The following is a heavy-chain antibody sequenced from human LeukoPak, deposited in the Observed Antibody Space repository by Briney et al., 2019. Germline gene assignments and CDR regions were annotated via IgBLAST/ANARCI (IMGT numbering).Heavy chain of an antibody. Sequence: GGSLRLSCAASGFTFSSYSMNWVRQAPGKGLEWVSSISSSSGYIYYADSVKGRFTISRDNAKNSLYLQMNSLRAEDTAVYYCARVGTVTSYEDYWGQRTLVTVSS. CDR3: ARVGTVTSYEDY. CDR1: GFTFSSYS. CDR2: ISSSSGYI. D-gene: IGHD4-17*01. J-gene: IGHJ4*02. V-gene: IGHV3-21*01.